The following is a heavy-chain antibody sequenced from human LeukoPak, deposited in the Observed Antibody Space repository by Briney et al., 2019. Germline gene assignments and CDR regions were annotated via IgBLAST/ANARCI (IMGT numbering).Heavy chain of an antibody. CDR2: IYTSGST. V-gene: IGHV4-4*07. Sequence: SETLSLTYTVSGGSISSYYWSWLRQPAGKGLEWIGRIYTSGSTTYNPSLKGRVTMSVDTSKDQFSLKLSSVTAADTAIYYCARATHTIRADYKPFDFWGQGTLVTVSS. D-gene: IGHD4-11*01. CDR3: ARATHTIRADYKPFDF. J-gene: IGHJ4*02. CDR1: GGSISSYY.